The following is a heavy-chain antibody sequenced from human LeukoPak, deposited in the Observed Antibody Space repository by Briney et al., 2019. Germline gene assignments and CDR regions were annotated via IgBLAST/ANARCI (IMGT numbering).Heavy chain of an antibody. V-gene: IGHV4-61*01. CDR1: GGSVSSGSYY. J-gene: IGHJ4*02. D-gene: IGHD5-18*01. CDR2: IYYSGST. CDR3: ARGIQGENYFDY. Sequence: SETLSLTCTVSGGSVSSGSYYWRWIRQPPGKGLEWIGYIYYSGSTNYNPSLKSRVTISVDTSKNQFSLKLSSVTAADTAVYYCARGIQGENYFDYWGQGTLVTVSS.